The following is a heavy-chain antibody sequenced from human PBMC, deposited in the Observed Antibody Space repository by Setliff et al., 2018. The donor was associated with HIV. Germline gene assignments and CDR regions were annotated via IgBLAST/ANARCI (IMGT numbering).Heavy chain of an antibody. CDR3: ASAPYDLLTGYYQD. Sequence: GASVKVSCKASGYTFTYRYLHWVRQAPGQALEWMGWITPYSGYTNYAQRFQGRVTMTRDTSISTASMELSRLRSDDTAVYYCASAPYDLLTGYYQDWGQGTLVTVSS. CDR1: GYTFTYRY. V-gene: IGHV1-2*02. CDR2: ITPYSGYT. J-gene: IGHJ4*02. D-gene: IGHD3-9*01.